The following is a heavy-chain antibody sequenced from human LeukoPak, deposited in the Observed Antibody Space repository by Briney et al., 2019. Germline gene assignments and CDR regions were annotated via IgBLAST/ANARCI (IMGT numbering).Heavy chain of an antibody. CDR2: IYYSGST. V-gene: IGHV4-59*01. J-gene: IGHJ5*02. CDR1: GGSISSYY. D-gene: IGHD5-24*01. Sequence: PSETLSLTCTVSGGSISSYYWSWIRHPPGKGLEWIGYIYYSGSTNYNPSLKSRVTISVDTSKNQFSLKLSSVTAADTAVYYCARSRDGYNINWFDPWGQGTLVTVSS. CDR3: ARSRDGYNINWFDP.